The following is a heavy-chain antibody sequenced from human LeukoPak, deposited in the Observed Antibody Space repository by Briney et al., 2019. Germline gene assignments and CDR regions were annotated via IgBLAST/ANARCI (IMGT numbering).Heavy chain of an antibody. V-gene: IGHV4-34*01. CDR1: GFTFSSYA. CDR3: ARGRYYDFWTRGYYFDY. J-gene: IGHJ4*02. CDR2: INHSGST. D-gene: IGHD3-3*01. Sequence: MPGGSLRLSCAASGFTFSSYAMSWVRQPPGKGLEWIGEINHSGSTNYNPSLKSRVTISVDTSKNQFSLKLSSVTAADTAVYYCARGRYYDFWTRGYYFDYWGQGTLVTVSS.